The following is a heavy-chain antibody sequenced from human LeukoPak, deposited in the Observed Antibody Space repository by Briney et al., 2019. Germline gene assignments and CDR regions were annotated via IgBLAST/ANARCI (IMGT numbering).Heavy chain of an antibody. CDR3: ARSSGDTAMVTDY. D-gene: IGHD5-18*01. V-gene: IGHV4-59*01. CDR1: GGSISSYY. J-gene: IGHJ4*02. Sequence: SETLSLTCTVSGGSISSYYWSWIRQPPGKGLEWIGYIYYSGSTNYNPSLKSRVTISVDTSKNQFSLKLSSVTAADTAVYYCARSSGDTAMVTDYWGQGTLVTVSS. CDR2: IYYSGST.